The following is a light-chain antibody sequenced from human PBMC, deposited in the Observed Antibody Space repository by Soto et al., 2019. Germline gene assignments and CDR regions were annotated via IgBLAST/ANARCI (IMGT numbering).Light chain of an antibody. Sequence: DKLMSQSPATLSVSPWERVTLSCRARQNIHNNMSWFLQKPGQTPRLLIYDAIIRAPDVPARFSGSWSGTEFTLTINSLQSEDFAVYYCQQYDAWPLTFGGGTKVEIK. V-gene: IGKV3-15*01. CDR2: DAI. J-gene: IGKJ4*01. CDR1: QNIHNN. CDR3: QQYDAWPLT.